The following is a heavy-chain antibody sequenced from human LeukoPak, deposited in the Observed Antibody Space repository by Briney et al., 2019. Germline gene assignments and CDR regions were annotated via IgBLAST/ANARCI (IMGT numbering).Heavy chain of an antibody. CDR2: IYWNGDK. D-gene: IGHD3-3*01. J-gene: IGHJ4*02. V-gene: IGHV2-5*01. CDR1: GFSLSTSGVG. CDR3: AHKGVGVVKYDF. Sequence: SGPTLVNPTQTLTLTCTFSGFSLSTSGVGVGWIRQPPGKALEWLALIYWNGDKRYSPSLKSRLTITKDTSKNQVVLTMTNMDPVGTATYYCAHKGVGVVKYDFWGQGTLVTVSS.